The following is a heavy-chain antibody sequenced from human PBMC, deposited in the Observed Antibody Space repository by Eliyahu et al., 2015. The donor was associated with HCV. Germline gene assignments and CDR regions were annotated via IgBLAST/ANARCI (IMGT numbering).Heavy chain of an antibody. Sequence: QVQLVQSGAEVKKPGASVKVSCKVSGYTLXELSMHWVRQAPGKGLEWMGGFDPEDGETIYAQKFQGRVTMTEDTSTDTAYMELSSLRSEDTAVYYCATMSPYYYDSSGYHPHWGQGTLVTVSS. CDR3: ATMSPYYYDSSGYHPH. CDR2: FDPEDGET. J-gene: IGHJ1*01. D-gene: IGHD3-22*01. CDR1: GYTLXELS. V-gene: IGHV1-24*01.